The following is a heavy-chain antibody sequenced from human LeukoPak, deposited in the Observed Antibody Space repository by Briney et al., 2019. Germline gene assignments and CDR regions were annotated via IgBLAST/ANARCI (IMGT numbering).Heavy chain of an antibody. Sequence: GGSLRLSCAASGFTFSAYSMNWVRQAPGKGLEWVSSISSSSRYIYYADSVKGRFTISRDNAKNSLYLQMNSLRAEDTAVYYCARGRDYYGSGSYTGTYYFDYWGQGTLVTVSS. J-gene: IGHJ4*02. D-gene: IGHD3-10*01. CDR2: ISSSSRYI. CDR1: GFTFSAYS. CDR3: ARGRDYYGSGSYTGTYYFDY. V-gene: IGHV3-21*01.